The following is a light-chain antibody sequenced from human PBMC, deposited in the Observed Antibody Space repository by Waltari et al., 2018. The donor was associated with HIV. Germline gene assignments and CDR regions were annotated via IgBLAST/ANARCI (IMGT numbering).Light chain of an antibody. CDR2: AAS. V-gene: IGKV1-39*01. Sequence: DIQMTQSPSSLSASVGVRVTITCRASQNINSYLNWYQHKPGKAPKLLVYAASRLQGGGPSRFSGSGSGTEFTLTISSLQPDDFATYYCQQSFSSPSFGQGTRVEIK. CDR3: QQSFSSPS. CDR1: QNINSY. J-gene: IGKJ1*01.